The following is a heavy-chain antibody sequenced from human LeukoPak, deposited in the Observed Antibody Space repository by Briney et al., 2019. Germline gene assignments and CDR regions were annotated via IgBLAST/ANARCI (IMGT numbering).Heavy chain of an antibody. J-gene: IGHJ5*02. CDR3: ARIAVAGDDGGWFDP. V-gene: IGHV4-59*12. Sequence: SETLSLTCTVSGGSISSYYWNWIRQPPGKGLEWIGYIYYIGSTNYNPSLKSRVTISIDTSKNQFSLRLSSVTAADTAVYYCARIAVAGDDGGWFDPWGQGTLVTVSS. CDR1: GGSISSYY. CDR2: IYYIGST. D-gene: IGHD6-19*01.